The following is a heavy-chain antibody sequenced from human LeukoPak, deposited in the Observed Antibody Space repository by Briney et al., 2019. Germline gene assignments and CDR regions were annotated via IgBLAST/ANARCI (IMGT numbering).Heavy chain of an antibody. CDR1: GGSISSNTYY. CDR3: ASNLYNWFDP. J-gene: IGHJ5*02. CDR2: IYYSGST. V-gene: IGHV4-39*01. D-gene: IGHD1-14*01. Sequence: SETLSLTCTVSGGSISSNTYYCGWIRQPPGKGLEWIANIYYSGSTYYNPSLKSRVTISADTSKNQFSLKLTSVTAADTAVYYCASNLYNWFDPWGQGTLVTVSS.